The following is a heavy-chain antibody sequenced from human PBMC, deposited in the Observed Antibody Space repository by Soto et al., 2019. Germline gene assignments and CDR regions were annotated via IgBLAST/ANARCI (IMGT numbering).Heavy chain of an antibody. J-gene: IGHJ6*03. Sequence: PGESLKISCKGSGYSFTSYWIGWVRQMPGKGLEWMGIIYPGDSDTRYSPSFQGQVTISADKSISTAYLQWSSLKASDTAMYYCATTSSHLPYYYYYYMDVWGKGTKVTVSS. V-gene: IGHV5-51*01. CDR1: GYSFTSYW. CDR2: IYPGDSDT. CDR3: ATTSSHLPYYYYYYMDV.